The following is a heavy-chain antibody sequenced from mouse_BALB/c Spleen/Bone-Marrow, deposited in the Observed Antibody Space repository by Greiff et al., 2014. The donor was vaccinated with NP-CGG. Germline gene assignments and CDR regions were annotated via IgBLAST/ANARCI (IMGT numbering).Heavy chain of an antibody. CDR3: ARDKNYGSYWYFDV. CDR1: GFTFTDYY. V-gene: IGHV7-3*02. Sequence: EVQLVESGGGLVQPGGSLRLSCATSGFTFTDYYMSWVRQPPGKALEWLGFIRNKANGYTTEYSASVKGRFTISRDSSQSILYLQMNTLRAEDSATYYCARDKNYGSYWYFDVRGAGTTVTVSS. CDR2: IRNKANGYTT. D-gene: IGHD2-1*01. J-gene: IGHJ1*01.